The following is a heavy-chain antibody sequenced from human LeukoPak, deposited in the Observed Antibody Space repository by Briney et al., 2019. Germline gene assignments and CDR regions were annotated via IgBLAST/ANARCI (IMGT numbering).Heavy chain of an antibody. CDR1: GYTFISYD. CDR2: MNPNSGNT. J-gene: IGHJ3*02. CDR3: ARVYSYGSLDAFDI. D-gene: IGHD5-18*01. V-gene: IGHV1-8*01. Sequence: ASVKVSCKASGYTFISYDINWVRQATGQGLEWMGWMNPNSGNTGYAQKFQGRVTMTRNTSISTAYMELSSLRSEDTAVYYCARVYSYGSLDAFDIWGQGTMVTVSS.